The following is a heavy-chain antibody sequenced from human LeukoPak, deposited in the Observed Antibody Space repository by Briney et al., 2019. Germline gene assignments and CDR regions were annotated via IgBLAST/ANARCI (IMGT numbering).Heavy chain of an antibody. J-gene: IGHJ6*03. CDR1: GGSISSYY. Sequence: PSETLSLTCTVSGGSISSYYWSWIRQPPGKGLEWIGYIYYSGSTNYNPSLKSRVTISVDTSKNQFSPKLSSVTAADTAVYYCARHDYDPRDYMDVWGKGTTVTVSS. CDR3: ARHDYDPRDYMDV. V-gene: IGHV4-59*01. CDR2: IYYSGST. D-gene: IGHD3-16*01.